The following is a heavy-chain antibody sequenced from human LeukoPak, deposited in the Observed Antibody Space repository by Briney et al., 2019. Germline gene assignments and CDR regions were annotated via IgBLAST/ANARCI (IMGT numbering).Heavy chain of an antibody. D-gene: IGHD4-17*01. V-gene: IGHV4-59*08. J-gene: IGHJ6*02. CDR2: IYYSGST. Sequence: SETLSLTCTVSGGSISSYYWSWIRQPPGKGLECVGYIYYSGSTNYNPSLKSRVTMSVDTSKNQFSLKLSSVTAADTAVYYCATKYGDYYYYGMDVWGQGTTVTVSS. CDR3: ATKYGDYYYYGMDV. CDR1: GGSISSYY.